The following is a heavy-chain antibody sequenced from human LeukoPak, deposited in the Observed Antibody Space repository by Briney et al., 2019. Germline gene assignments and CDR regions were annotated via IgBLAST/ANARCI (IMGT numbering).Heavy chain of an antibody. Sequence: ASVKVSCKASGYTFTSNGISWVRQAPGQGLEWMGWISAYNGNTNYAQKPQGRVTMTTDTSTSTAYMELRSLRSDDTAVYYCASDGRMVPAARKAGHWFDPWGQGTLVTVSS. J-gene: IGHJ5*01. D-gene: IGHD2-2*01. V-gene: IGHV1-18*04. CDR3: ASDGRMVPAARKAGHWFDP. CDR1: GYTFTSNG. CDR2: ISAYNGNT.